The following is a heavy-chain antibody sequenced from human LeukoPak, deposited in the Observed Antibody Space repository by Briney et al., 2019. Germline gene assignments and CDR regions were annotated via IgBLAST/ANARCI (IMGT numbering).Heavy chain of an antibody. V-gene: IGHV7-4-1*02. CDR1: GYTFASYA. CDR3: ARLVYYDSSGPYYFDY. D-gene: IGHD3-22*01. J-gene: IGHJ4*02. CDR2: INTNTGNP. Sequence: ASVKVSCKASGYTFASYAMNWVRQAPGQGLEWMGWINTNTGNPTYAQGFTGRFVFSLDTSVGTAYLQISSLKAEDTAVYYCARLVYYDSSGPYYFDYWGQGALVTVSS.